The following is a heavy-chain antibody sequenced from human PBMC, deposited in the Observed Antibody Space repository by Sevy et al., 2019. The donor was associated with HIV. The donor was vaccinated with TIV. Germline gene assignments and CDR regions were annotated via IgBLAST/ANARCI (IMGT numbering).Heavy chain of an antibody. CDR3: ARDLEFYDYGDYGPAFMPDY. Sequence: GGSLRLSCAASGFTFSTYGMHWVRQAPGKGLEWVAVFWFDGSNTYYADSVKGRFTISRDIAKNTLHLQMNSLRVEDTAVYYCARDLEFYDYGDYGPAFMPDYWGQGTLVTVSS. CDR1: GFTFSTYG. V-gene: IGHV3-33*01. J-gene: IGHJ4*02. D-gene: IGHD4-17*01. CDR2: FWFDGSNT.